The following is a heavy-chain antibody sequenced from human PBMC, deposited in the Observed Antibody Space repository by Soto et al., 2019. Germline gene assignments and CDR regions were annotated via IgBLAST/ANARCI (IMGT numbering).Heavy chain of an antibody. Sequence: EVQLVESGGGLVEPGGSLRLSCAASGFTFSSYNMNWVRQAPGKGLECVSSISSSSSYIYYADSVKGRFTISRDNAKNSLYLQMNSLRAEDTAVYYCARSAGDYYGMDVWGQGTTVTVSS. V-gene: IGHV3-21*01. CDR2: ISSSSSYI. CDR3: ARSAGDYYGMDV. J-gene: IGHJ6*02. CDR1: GFTFSSYN. D-gene: IGHD3-10*01.